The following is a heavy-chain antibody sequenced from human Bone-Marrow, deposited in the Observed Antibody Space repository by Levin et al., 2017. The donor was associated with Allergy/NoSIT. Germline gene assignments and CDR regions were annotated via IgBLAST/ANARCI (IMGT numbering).Heavy chain of an antibody. D-gene: IGHD3-3*01. V-gene: IGHV3-33*01. CDR2: IWYDGSHK. CDR1: GFTFSTYG. Sequence: GGSLRLSCAASGFTFSTYGMHWVRQAPGKGLEWVAVIWYDGSHKYYTDSVKGRFTISRDNSKNTLYLQMDSLRAEDTAVYYCARDEQTLTTYGDYYYYGVDVWGQGTTVSVSS. J-gene: IGHJ6*02. CDR3: ARDEQTLTTYGDYYYYGVDV.